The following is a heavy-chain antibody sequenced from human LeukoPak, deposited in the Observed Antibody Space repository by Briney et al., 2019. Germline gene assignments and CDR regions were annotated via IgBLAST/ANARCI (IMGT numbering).Heavy chain of an antibody. D-gene: IGHD2-2*01. J-gene: IGHJ6*03. Sequence: ASVKVSCKASGYTFTSYGISWVRQAPGQGLEWMGWISAYNGNTNYAQKLQGRVTMTTDTSTSTAYMELRSLRSDDTAVYYCARGGDIVVVPAARDLTYHYYYMDVWGKGTTVTVSS. CDR3: ARGGDIVVVPAARDLTYHYYYMDV. CDR2: ISAYNGNT. CDR1: GYTFTSYG. V-gene: IGHV1-18*01.